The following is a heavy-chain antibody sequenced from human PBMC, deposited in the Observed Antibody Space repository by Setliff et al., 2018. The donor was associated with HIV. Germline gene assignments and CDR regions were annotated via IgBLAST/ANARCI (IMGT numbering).Heavy chain of an antibody. Sequence: PSETLSLTCTVSGGSISSRDHYWGFIRQHPGRGLEWIGYVHYSGSLYYNPSLNNRITISVDSSKNQFSLRLNSVTAADTAVYYCARGDYFYYYMDVWGIGTTVTVSS. CDR3: ARGDYFYYYMDV. CDR1: GGSISSRDHY. CDR2: VHYSGSL. V-gene: IGHV4-31*03. J-gene: IGHJ6*03.